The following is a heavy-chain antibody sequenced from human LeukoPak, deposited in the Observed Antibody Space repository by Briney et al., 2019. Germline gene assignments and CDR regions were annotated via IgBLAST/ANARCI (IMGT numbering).Heavy chain of an antibody. CDR1: GGSYSSSSYS. V-gene: IGHV4-39*01. CDR2: IYYGGST. Sequence: SETLSLTCTVSGGSYSSSSYSWGSIRQPPAKGLEWIGSIYYGGSTYYNPSLKSRVTISVDTSKNQFSLKLSSVTAADTAVYYCARPNPYCSSTSCSFDYWGQGTLVTVSS. D-gene: IGHD2-2*01. J-gene: IGHJ4*02. CDR3: ARPNPYCSSTSCSFDY.